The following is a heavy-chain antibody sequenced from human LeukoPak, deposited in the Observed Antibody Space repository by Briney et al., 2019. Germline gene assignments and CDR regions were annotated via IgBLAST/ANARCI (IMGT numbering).Heavy chain of an antibody. CDR1: GFTFDYIW. Sequence: GGSLRLSCAASGFTFDYIWMSWVRQPPGKGLEWVGRIKSKTDGETTDYAAPVKGRFTLSRDDSKNTVYLQMNSLKIEDTAVYYSTRLRPYDSGCFDCWGQGTLVIVSS. D-gene: IGHD6-19*01. CDR2: IKSKTDGETT. V-gene: IGHV3-15*01. J-gene: IGHJ4*02. CDR3: TRLRPYDSGCFDC.